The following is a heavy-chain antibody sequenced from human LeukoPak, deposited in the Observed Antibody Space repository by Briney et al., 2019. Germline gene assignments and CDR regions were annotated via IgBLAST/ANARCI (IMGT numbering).Heavy chain of an antibody. Sequence: SETLSLTCTVSGGSISSYYWSWLRQPPGKGLEWIGYIYYSGSTNYNPSLKSRVTISVDTSKNQFSLKLSSVTAADTAVCYCAREGGRFGELLYAFDIWGQGTMVTVSS. CDR3: AREGGRFGELLYAFDI. V-gene: IGHV4-59*01. J-gene: IGHJ3*02. D-gene: IGHD3-10*01. CDR1: GGSISSYY. CDR2: IYYSGST.